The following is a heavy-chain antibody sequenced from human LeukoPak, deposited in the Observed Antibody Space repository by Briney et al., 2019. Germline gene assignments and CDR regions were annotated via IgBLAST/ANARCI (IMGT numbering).Heavy chain of an antibody. CDR2: IYHGGST. D-gene: IGHD6-19*01. J-gene: IGHJ4*02. Sequence: SGTLSLTCAVSGGSIRSNWWNWVRQPPGKGLEWIGEIYHGGSTNYNPSLKSRVTISVDKSKNQFSLKLTSVTAADTAVYYCARGGTAVPGLDSWGQGTLVTASS. CDR1: GGSIRSNW. V-gene: IGHV4-4*02. CDR3: ARGGTAVPGLDS.